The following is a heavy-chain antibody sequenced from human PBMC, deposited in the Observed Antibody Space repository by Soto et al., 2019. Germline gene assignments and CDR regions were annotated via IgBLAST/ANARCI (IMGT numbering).Heavy chain of an antibody. Sequence: ASVKVSCKASGGTFSSYTISWVRQAPGQRLEWMGWINAGNGNTKYSQKFQGRVTITRDTSASTAYMELSSLRSDDTAVYYRARTYYYDSTGHYDFDYWGQGTLVTVS. CDR3: ARTYYYDSTGHYDFDY. CDR1: GGTFSSYT. J-gene: IGHJ4*02. CDR2: INAGNGNT. D-gene: IGHD3-22*01. V-gene: IGHV1-3*01.